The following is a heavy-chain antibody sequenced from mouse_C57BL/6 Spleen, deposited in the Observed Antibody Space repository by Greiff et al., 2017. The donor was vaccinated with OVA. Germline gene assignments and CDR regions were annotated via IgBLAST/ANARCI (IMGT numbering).Heavy chain of an antibody. D-gene: IGHD4-1*01. Sequence: QVQLQQPGAELVKPGASVKMSCKASGYTFTSSWITWVKQRPGQGLEWIGDIYPGSGSTNYNEKLKSKATLHVDTSSSTAYMQLSSLTSEDSAVYYCARDSNFLTGTCMDYWGQGTSVTVSS. V-gene: IGHV1-55*01. J-gene: IGHJ4*01. CDR3: ARDSNFLTGTCMDY. CDR1: GYTFTSSW. CDR2: IYPGSGST.